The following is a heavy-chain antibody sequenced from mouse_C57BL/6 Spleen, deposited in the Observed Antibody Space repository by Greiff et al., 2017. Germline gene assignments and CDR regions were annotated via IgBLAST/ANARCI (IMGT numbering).Heavy chain of an antibody. CDR1: GFTFSDYG. D-gene: IGHD1-1*01. Sequence: EVQLVESGGGLVKPGGSLKLSCAASGFTFSDYGMHWVRQAPEKGLEWVAYISSGSSTIYYADTVKGRFNISRDNAKNTLFLQMTSLRSEDTAMYSCARNLDGSSPWFADWGQGTLVTVSA. CDR3: ARNLDGSSPWFAD. J-gene: IGHJ3*01. V-gene: IGHV5-17*01. CDR2: ISSGSSTI.